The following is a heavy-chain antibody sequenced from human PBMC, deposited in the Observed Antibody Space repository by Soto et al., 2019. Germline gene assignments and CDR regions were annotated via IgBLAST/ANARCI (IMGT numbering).Heavy chain of an antibody. D-gene: IGHD1-1*01. CDR1: GGTFSSYT. CDR2: IIPILGIA. CDR3: ARDEEQGNDGVDV. J-gene: IGHJ6*02. Sequence: QVQLVQSGAEVKKPGSSVKVSCKASGGTFSSYTISWVRQAPGQGLEWMGRIIPILGIANYAQKFQGRVTITADKSTSTAYMELSSLRSEDTAVYYCARDEEQGNDGVDVWGQGTTVTVSS. V-gene: IGHV1-69*08.